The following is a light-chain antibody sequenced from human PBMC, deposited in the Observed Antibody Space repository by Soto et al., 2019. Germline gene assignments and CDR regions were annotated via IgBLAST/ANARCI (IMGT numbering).Light chain of an antibody. CDR1: QTISSW. CDR3: QHCNTSWT. Sequence: IQLTQSPATLSASVGDRLTIICRASQTISSWLAWHQPKPGKAPQLLIYDASTLESGVPSSISGGGFAKDFPTTIRRVHPDFSATYYCQHCNTSWTFGPGTKVDIK. J-gene: IGKJ1*01. CDR2: DAS. V-gene: IGKV1-5*02.